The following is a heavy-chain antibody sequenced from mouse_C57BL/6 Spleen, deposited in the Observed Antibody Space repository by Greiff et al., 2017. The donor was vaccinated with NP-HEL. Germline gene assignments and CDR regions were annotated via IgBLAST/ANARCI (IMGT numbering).Heavy chain of an antibody. J-gene: IGHJ2*01. CDR2: IYPRDGST. CDR3: ARSDGENYFDY. V-gene: IGHV1-85*01. CDR1: GYTFTSSD. Sequence: QVQLKESGPELVKPGASVKLSCKASGYTFTSSDINWVKQRPGQGLEWIGWIYPRDGSTKYNEKFKGKATLTVDTSSSTAYMELHSLTSEDSAVYFCARSDGENYFDYWGQGTTLTVSS. D-gene: IGHD2-3*01.